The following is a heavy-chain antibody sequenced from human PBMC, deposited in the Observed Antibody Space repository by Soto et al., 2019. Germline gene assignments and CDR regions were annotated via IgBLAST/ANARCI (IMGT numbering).Heavy chain of an antibody. D-gene: IGHD6-13*01. CDR2: ISGSGGST. J-gene: IGHJ4*02. CDR1: GFTFSSYA. CDR3: AKAFSWYDY. V-gene: IGHV3-23*01. Sequence: PGGSLRLSCAASGFTFSSYAMNWVRQAPGKGLEWVSGISGSGGSTYYADSVKGRFTISRDNSKKTLYLQMSSLRAEDTAVYYCAKAFSWYDYWGQGTLVTVSS.